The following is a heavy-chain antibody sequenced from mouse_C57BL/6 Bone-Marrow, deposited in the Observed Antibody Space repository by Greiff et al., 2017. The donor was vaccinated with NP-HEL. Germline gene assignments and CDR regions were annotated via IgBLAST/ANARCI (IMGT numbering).Heavy chain of an antibody. V-gene: IGHV1-81*01. CDR3: ANIYYDYPWFAY. Sequence: VKLMESGAELARPGASVKLSCKASGYTFTSYGISWVKQRTGQGLEWIGEIYPRSGNTYYNEKFKGKATLTADKSSSTAYMELRSLTSEDSAVYFCANIYYDYPWFAYWGQGTLVTVSA. J-gene: IGHJ3*01. D-gene: IGHD2-4*01. CDR2: IYPRSGNT. CDR1: GYTFTSYG.